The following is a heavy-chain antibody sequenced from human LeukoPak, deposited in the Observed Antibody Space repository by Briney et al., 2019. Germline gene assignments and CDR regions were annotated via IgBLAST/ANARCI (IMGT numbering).Heavy chain of an antibody. J-gene: IGHJ5*02. Sequence: TLSLTCTVSGGSISSGGYSWSWIRQHPGKGLEWIGCIYYSGSTYYNPSLKSRVTLSVDTSKNQFSLKLSSVPAPDPAVYLCARVRDGYNWFDPWGKGTLVTVSS. CDR1: GGSISSGGYS. CDR2: IYYSGST. CDR3: ARVRDGYNWFDP. V-gene: IGHV4-31*03.